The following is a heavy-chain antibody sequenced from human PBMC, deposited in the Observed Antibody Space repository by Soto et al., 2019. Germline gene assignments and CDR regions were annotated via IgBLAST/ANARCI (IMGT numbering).Heavy chain of an antibody. J-gene: IGHJ4*02. D-gene: IGHD2-2*01. Sequence: GGSLRLSCAASGFTFSTYTMNWVRQAPAKGLERVSYISSSSRTTYYADSVKGRFTISRDNAKNSLYLQMNSLRAVVTAVYYCARDCSSTRCYDYWGQGTLVTVSS. CDR1: GFTFSTYT. CDR2: ISSSSRTT. V-gene: IGHV3-48*01. CDR3: ARDCSSTRCYDY.